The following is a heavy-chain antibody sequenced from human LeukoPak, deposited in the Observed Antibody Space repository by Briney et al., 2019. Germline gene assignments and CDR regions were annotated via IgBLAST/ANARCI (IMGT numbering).Heavy chain of an antibody. Sequence: GGSLRLSCAASGFPFSASAMTWVRQAPGKGLEWVSHILSTGTTYYADSVRGRFTISRDNSKNTLYLLMPSLRADDTAVYYCATVKYDYGDPVGWFDPWGQGTLVTVSS. J-gene: IGHJ5*02. CDR1: GFPFSASA. CDR3: ATVKYDYGDPVGWFDP. D-gene: IGHD4-17*01. V-gene: IGHV3-23*01. CDR2: ILSTGTT.